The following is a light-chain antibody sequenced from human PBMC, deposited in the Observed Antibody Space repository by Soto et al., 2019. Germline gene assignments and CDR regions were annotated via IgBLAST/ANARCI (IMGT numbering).Light chain of an antibody. J-gene: IGKJ1*01. Sequence: EIVLTQSPATLSLSPGERATLSCRASQSVSRYLAWYQQTLGQAPRLLIYGASTRAAGIPARFSGGGSGTEFPLIIGRLEPEDFAVYYCQQYGSSGTFGQGTKVDIK. V-gene: IGKV3-20*01. CDR3: QQYGSSGT. CDR1: QSVSRY. CDR2: GAS.